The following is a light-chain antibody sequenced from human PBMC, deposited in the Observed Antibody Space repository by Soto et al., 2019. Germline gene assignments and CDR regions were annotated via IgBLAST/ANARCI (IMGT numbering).Light chain of an antibody. CDR1: QAISHY. CDR3: QKYDSGPFT. Sequence: IQMTQSPSSLSASVGDRVTITCRASQAISHYLAWYRHKPGKAPNLLIYAASTLQSGVPSRFSGSGSGTDFTLTISSLQPEDVGTDYCQKYDSGPFTFGPGTKVDI. J-gene: IGKJ3*01. CDR2: AAS. V-gene: IGKV1-27*01.